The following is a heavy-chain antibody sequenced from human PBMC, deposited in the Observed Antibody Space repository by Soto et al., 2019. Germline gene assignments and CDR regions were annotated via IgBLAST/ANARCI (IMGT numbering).Heavy chain of an antibody. Sequence: SETLSLTCTVCGGSISRSIYSWGWIRQPPGKGLEWIGTIYYSGSTYYNPSLKSRVTISVDTSKNQFSLKLSSVTAADTAVYYCATRQGGSYNWFDPWGQGALVTVSS. CDR2: IYYSGST. J-gene: IGHJ5*02. CDR3: ATRQGGSYNWFDP. D-gene: IGHD2-15*01. V-gene: IGHV4-39*01. CDR1: GGSISRSIYS.